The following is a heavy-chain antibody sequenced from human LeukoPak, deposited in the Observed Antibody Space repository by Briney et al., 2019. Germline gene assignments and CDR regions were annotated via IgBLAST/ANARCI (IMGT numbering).Heavy chain of an antibody. V-gene: IGHV4-4*07. CDR2: MHTSGNT. CDR3: ARGAATPETTRWFDP. D-gene: IGHD1-1*01. CDR1: GGSINNYY. Sequence: SETLSLTCTVSGGSINNYYWSWIRRPAGQGLEWIGRMHTSGNTNYNPSLKSRVTMSLDTSKNQFSLKLTSVTAADTAIYYCARGAATPETTRWFDPWDQGTLVTVSS. J-gene: IGHJ5*02.